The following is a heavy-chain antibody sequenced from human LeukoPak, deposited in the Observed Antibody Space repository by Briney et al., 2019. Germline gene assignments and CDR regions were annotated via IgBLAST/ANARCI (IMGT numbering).Heavy chain of an antibody. Sequence: PGGSLRLSCAASGFTFSDYYMSWIRQAPGKGLEWVSYISSSGSTIYYADSVKGRFTISRDNAKNSLYLRMNSLRAEDTAVYYCARGYDYVWGSYRYPLDYWGQGTLVTVSS. CDR1: GFTFSDYY. CDR3: ARGYDYVWGSYRYPLDY. CDR2: ISSSGSTI. D-gene: IGHD3-16*02. J-gene: IGHJ4*02. V-gene: IGHV3-11*01.